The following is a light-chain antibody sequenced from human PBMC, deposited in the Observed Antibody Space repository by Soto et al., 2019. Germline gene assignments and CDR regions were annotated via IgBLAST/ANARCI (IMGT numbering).Light chain of an antibody. Sequence: DIQITQSPSTLSASVGDRVSITCRATQSISSRLAWYQQKPGKAPKLLIYRASSLESGVPARFSGSGSGTEFTLTISSLQPDDFATYYCQQYDSYSVTFGQGTKVDIK. CDR3: QQYDSYSVT. J-gene: IGKJ1*01. CDR1: QSISSR. V-gene: IGKV1-5*03. CDR2: RAS.